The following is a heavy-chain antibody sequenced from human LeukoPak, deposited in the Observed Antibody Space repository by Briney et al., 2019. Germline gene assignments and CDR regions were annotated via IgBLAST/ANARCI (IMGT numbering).Heavy chain of an antibody. Sequence: GGSLRLSCAASGFTLTSAWMSWVRQAPGKGLEWVGRIKSKTDGGTTDYAAPVKGRFTISRDVSKNTLYLQMNSLKTEDTAVYHCTTLIREAGWGQGTLVTVSS. CDR1: GFTLTSAW. D-gene: IGHD3-22*01. CDR3: TTLIREAG. J-gene: IGHJ4*02. V-gene: IGHV3-15*01. CDR2: IKSKTDGGTT.